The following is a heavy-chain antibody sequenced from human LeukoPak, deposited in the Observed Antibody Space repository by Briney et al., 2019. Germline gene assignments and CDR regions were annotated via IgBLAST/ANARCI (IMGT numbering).Heavy chain of an antibody. D-gene: IGHD2-2*01. CDR2: IYYSGST. Sequence: SETLSLTCTVSGGSISSSSYYWGWIRQPPGKGLEWIGSIYYSGSTYYNPSLKSRVTISVDTSKNQFSLKLSSVTAADTAVYYCARARSTAYRARNCYYYMDVWGKGTTVTVSS. J-gene: IGHJ6*03. CDR1: GGSISSSSYY. CDR3: ARARSTAYRARNCYYYMDV. V-gene: IGHV4-39*07.